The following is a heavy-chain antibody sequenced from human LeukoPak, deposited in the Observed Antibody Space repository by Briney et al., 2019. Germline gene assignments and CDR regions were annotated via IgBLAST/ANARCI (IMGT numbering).Heavy chain of an antibody. D-gene: IGHD3-22*01. Sequence: SVKVSCKASGGTFSSNAISWVRQAPGPGLDWIGGIIPIFGTANYAQKFQGRVTITADESTSAAYMELSSLRSEDTAVYYCARPTTAGDSSGYLYYFDYWGQGTLVTVSS. J-gene: IGHJ4*02. V-gene: IGHV1-69*01. CDR1: GGTFSSNA. CDR3: ARPTTAGDSSGYLYYFDY. CDR2: IIPIFGTA.